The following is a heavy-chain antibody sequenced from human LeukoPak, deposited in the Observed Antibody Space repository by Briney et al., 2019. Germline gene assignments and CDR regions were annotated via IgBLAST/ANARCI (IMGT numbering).Heavy chain of an antibody. CDR3: AKISSH. D-gene: IGHD3-3*02. CDR2: IRYDGTTK. J-gene: IGHJ4*02. CDR1: GFIFSSFG. Sequence: GGSLRLSCVASGFIFSSFGMHWVRLAPGKGLEWVAFIRYDGTTKYYADSVKGRFTISRDNSRNMLYLEMNSLRAEDTAVYYCAKISSHWGQGTLVTVSS. V-gene: IGHV3-30*02.